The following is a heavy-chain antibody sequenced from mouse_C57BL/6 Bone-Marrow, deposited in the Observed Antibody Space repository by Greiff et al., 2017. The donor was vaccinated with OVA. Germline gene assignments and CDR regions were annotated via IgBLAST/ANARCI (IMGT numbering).Heavy chain of an antibody. CDR2: ILPGSGST. CDR3: AREGYDYDEVPWFAY. Sequence: QVQLQQSGAELMKPGASVKLSCKATGYTFTGYWIEWVKQRPGHGLEWIGAILPGSGSTNYNEQFKGKATFTADTSSNPAYMQLSSLTTEDSAIYYGAREGYDYDEVPWFAYWGQGTLVTVSA. V-gene: IGHV1-9*01. CDR1: GYTFTGYW. D-gene: IGHD2-4*01. J-gene: IGHJ3*01.